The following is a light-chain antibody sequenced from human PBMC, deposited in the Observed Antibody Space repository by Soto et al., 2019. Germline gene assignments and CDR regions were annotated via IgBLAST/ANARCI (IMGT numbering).Light chain of an antibody. CDR2: DAS. J-gene: IGKJ1*01. CDR3: QQRSNWPPTWT. Sequence: PGERATLSCRASQSVRSYLAWYQQKPGQAPRLVIFDASNRATGIPARFSGSGSGTDFTLSISGLEPEDFAVYYCQQRSNWPPTWTLGQGTKVEI. CDR1: QSVRSY. V-gene: IGKV3-11*01.